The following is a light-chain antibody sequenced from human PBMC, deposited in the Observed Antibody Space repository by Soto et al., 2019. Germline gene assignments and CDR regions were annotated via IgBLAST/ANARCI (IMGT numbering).Light chain of an antibody. CDR3: QQFGSSIPHT. J-gene: IGKJ2*01. CDR2: GVS. CDR1: QSVSSNN. V-gene: IGKV3-20*01. Sequence: EIVLTQSPGTLSLSPGERATLSCRASQSVSSNNLAWYQQKPGQPPRLLIYGVSSRATDIPDRFSGSGSGTDFTLTISRLEPEDFGVYYCQQFGSSIPHTFGQGTKLEIK.